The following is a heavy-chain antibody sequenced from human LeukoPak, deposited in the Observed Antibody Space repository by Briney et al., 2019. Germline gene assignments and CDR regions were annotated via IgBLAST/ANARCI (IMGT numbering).Heavy chain of an antibody. D-gene: IGHD3-10*01. CDR1: GFTFSSYE. J-gene: IGHJ3*02. CDR3: ARTMVRGIDAFDI. Sequence: XGSLRLSCAVSGFTFSSYEMNWVRQAPGKGLEWLSYISSSGRTFYYADSVKGRFTISRDNAKNSLYLQMNSLRAEDTALYYCARTMVRGIDAFDIWGQGTMVTVSS. V-gene: IGHV3-48*03. CDR2: ISSSGRTF.